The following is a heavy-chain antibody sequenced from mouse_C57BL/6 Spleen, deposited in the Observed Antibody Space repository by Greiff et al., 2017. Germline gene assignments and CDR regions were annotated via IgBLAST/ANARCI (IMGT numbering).Heavy chain of an antibody. CDR2: IRNKANNHAT. Sequence: EVKLVESGGGLVQPGGSMKLSCAASGFTFSDAWMDWVRQSPEKGLEWVAEIRNKANNHATYYAESVKGRFTISRDDSKSSVYLQRNSLRAEDTGIYYCTRGNYEGDAMDYWGQGTSVTVSS. CDR1: GFTFSDAW. V-gene: IGHV6-6*01. D-gene: IGHD2-1*01. CDR3: TRGNYEGDAMDY. J-gene: IGHJ4*01.